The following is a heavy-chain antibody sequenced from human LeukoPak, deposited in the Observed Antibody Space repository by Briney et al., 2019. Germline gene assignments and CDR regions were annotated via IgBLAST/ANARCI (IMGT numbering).Heavy chain of an antibody. CDR1: GYTFTNYG. J-gene: IGHJ3*02. CDR2: INAYNGNT. D-gene: IGHD3-10*01. Sequence: ASVKVSCKASGYTFTNYGIIWVRQAPGQGLEWMGWINAYNGNTNYAQKVQGRVTMTTDTSTSTAYMELSRLRSDDTAVYYCARTGLWFGERGGQDAFDIWGQGTMVTVSS. CDR3: ARTGLWFGERGGQDAFDI. V-gene: IGHV1-18*01.